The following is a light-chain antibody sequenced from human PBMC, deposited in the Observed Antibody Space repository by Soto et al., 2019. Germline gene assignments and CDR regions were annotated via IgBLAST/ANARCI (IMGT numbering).Light chain of an antibody. CDR3: QQLERYPST. CDR1: QGLSSY. J-gene: IGKJ4*01. Sequence: EIQITQNTSSVSASVGDRVTITCRASQGLSSYLAWYQQKPGKAPKLLIYAPSNFQSGVPSRFSGSGSGTHFTLTISSLQPEDFATYYCQQLERYPSTFGGGTKV. V-gene: IGKV1-12*02. CDR2: APS.